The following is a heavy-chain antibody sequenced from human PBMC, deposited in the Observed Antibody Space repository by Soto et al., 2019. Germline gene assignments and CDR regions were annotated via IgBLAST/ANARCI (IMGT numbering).Heavy chain of an antibody. CDR1: GFSLSTSGAG. CDR3: AHRYGGNYYRWYFDS. Sequence: QITLKESGPPLVKPTHTLTVTCTFSGFSLSTSGAGVGWIRQSPGKAPEWLALISWKDEKRYNPGLKSRLTITKDTSKNQVVLTMTNLDPVDTATYFCAHRYGGNYYRWYFDSWGQGTLVTVSS. D-gene: IGHD1-26*01. V-gene: IGHV2-5*01. CDR2: ISWKDEK. J-gene: IGHJ4*02.